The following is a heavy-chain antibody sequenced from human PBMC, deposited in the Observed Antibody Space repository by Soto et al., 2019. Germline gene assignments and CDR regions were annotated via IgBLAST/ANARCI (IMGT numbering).Heavy chain of an antibody. CDR1: GYTFTSYG. V-gene: IGHV1-18*01. D-gene: IGHD1-1*01. Sequence: QVHLVQSGAEVKKPGASVKVCCKASGYTFTSYGISWVRQAPGQGLEWMGWISAHNGNTDYAQKLQGRVIVTRDTSTSTAYMELRRLRSDDTAVYYCARGRYGDYWGQGALVTVSS. J-gene: IGHJ4*02. CDR2: ISAHNGNT. CDR3: ARGRYGDY.